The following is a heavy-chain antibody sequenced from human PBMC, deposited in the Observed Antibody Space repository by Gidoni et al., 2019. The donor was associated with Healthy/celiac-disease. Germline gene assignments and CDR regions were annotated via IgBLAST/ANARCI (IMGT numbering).Heavy chain of an antibody. CDR2: INHSGST. Sequence: QVQLQQWGAGLLKPSETLSLTCAVYGGSFSGYYWCWIRPPPGKGLEWIGEINHSGSTNYNPSLKSRVTISVDTAKNQFSLKLSSVTAADTAVYYCARGVKVVPAAVYYYYYGMDVWGQGTTVTVSS. CDR1: GGSFSGYY. J-gene: IGHJ6*02. CDR3: ARGVKVVPAAVYYYYYGMDV. V-gene: IGHV4-34*01. D-gene: IGHD2-2*01.